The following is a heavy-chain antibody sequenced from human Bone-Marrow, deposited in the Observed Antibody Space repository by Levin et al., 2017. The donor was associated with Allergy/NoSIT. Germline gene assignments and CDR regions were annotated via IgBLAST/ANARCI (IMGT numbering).Heavy chain of an antibody. CDR1: GYSFTSYW. D-gene: IGHD6-19*01. CDR2: IYPGDSDT. V-gene: IGHV5-51*01. CDR3: VRRLGVSGTTPFAY. J-gene: IGHJ4*02. Sequence: GESLKISCKGSGYSFTSYWIGWVRQMPGKGLEWMGHIYPGDSDTRYSPSFRGQVTISADKSIRTAYLQWSSLKASDTAIYYCVRRLGVSGTTPFAYWGQGTLVTVSS.